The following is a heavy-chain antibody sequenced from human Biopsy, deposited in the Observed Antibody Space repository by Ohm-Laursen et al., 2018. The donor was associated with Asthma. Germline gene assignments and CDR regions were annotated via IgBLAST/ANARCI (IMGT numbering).Heavy chain of an antibody. Sequence: SLRLSCSAPGFMFRSFGMHWVRQAPGKGLEWVAVISYDGNHKFYEDSVKGRFTISRDNSKNSLYLQMNSLRAEDTAVYYCARDVDLRSVYWGQGTLVTVSS. CDR3: ARDVDLRSVY. CDR1: GFMFRSFG. CDR2: ISYDGNHK. V-gene: IGHV3-30*03. D-gene: IGHD2-15*01. J-gene: IGHJ4*02.